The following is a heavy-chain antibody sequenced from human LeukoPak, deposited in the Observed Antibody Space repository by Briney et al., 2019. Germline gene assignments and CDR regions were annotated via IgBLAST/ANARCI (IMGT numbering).Heavy chain of an antibody. D-gene: IGHD2-15*01. V-gene: IGHV3-21*01. CDR2: ISSSSSYI. Sequence: NPGGSLRLSCAASAFTFSSYSMNWVRQAPGKGLEWVSSISSSSSYIYYADSVKGRFTISRDNAKNSLYLQMNSLRAEDTAVYYCARDRSSFRCSGGSCYLDYWGQGTLVTVSS. CDR1: AFTFSSYS. CDR3: ARDRSSFRCSGGSCYLDY. J-gene: IGHJ4*02.